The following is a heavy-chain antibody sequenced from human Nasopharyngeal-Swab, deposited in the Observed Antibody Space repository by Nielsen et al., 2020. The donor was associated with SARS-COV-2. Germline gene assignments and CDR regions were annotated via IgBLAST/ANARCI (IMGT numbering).Heavy chain of an antibody. Sequence: GESLKISCAASGFTFSSYSMSWLRQAPGKGLEWVSTIDAGGGNTWYADSVKGRFTISRDNSENTVYLQMNSLRVEDTAVYYCARPLSRDSTWTTEANWFDPWGQGTLVTVSS. D-gene: IGHD6-13*01. CDR1: GFTFSSYS. J-gene: IGHJ5*02. V-gene: IGHV3-23*01. CDR3: ARPLSRDSTWTTEANWFDP. CDR2: IDAGGGNT.